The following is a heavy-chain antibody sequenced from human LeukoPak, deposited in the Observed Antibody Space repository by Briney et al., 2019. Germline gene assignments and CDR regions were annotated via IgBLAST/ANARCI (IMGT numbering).Heavy chain of an antibody. CDR1: GGSISSSNW. CDR2: IYHSGST. J-gene: IGHJ4*02. D-gene: IGHD3-22*01. V-gene: IGHV4-4*02. Sequence: PSETLSLTCAVSGGSISSSNWWSWVRQPPGKGLEWIGEIYHSGSTNYNPSLKSRVTISVDTSKNQFSLRLSSVTAADTAVYYCARLSLNPHYYDSSGYFYWGQGTLVTVSS. CDR3: ARLSLNPHYYDSSGYFY.